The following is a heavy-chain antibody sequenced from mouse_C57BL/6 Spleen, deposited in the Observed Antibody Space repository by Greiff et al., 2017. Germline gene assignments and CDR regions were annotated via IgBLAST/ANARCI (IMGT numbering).Heavy chain of an antibody. CDR1: GFTFSSYT. V-gene: IGHV5-9*01. Sequence: EVMLVESGGGLVKPGGSLKLSCAASGFTFSSYTMSWVRQTPEKRLEWVATISGGGGNTYYPDSVKGRFTISRDNAKNTLYLQMSSLRSEDTALYYCARHYYGSSYGWYFDVWGTGTTVTVSS. J-gene: IGHJ1*03. CDR3: ARHYYGSSYGWYFDV. D-gene: IGHD1-1*01. CDR2: ISGGGGNT.